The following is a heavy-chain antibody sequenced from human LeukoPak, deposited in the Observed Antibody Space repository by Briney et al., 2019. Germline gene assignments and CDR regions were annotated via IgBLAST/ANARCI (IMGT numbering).Heavy chain of an antibody. V-gene: IGHV3-11*04. CDR3: ARDYYDSSGYYYHFDY. J-gene: IGHJ4*02. D-gene: IGHD3-22*01. CDR1: GFTFSDSY. Sequence: GGSLRLSCAASGFTFSDSYMTWVRQAPGKGVEWVAYISGSGHDINYSDSVKGRFTISRDNAKNSLYLQMNSLRAEDTAVYYCARDYYDSSGYYYHFDYWGQGTLVTVSS. CDR2: ISGSGHDI.